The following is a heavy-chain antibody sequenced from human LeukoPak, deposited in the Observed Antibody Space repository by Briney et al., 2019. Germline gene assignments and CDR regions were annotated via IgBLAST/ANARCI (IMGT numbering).Heavy chain of an antibody. Sequence: GGSLRLSCAVSGVTFSSCSMNWVRQAPGKGLEWVSYITSGSDTRCYADSVKGRFTISRDNAKNSLFLQMNSLRDEDTAVYYCATTPVVAAVQLDYWGQGTLVTVSS. D-gene: IGHD2-15*01. J-gene: IGHJ4*02. V-gene: IGHV3-48*02. CDR3: ATTPVVAAVQLDY. CDR1: GVTFSSCS. CDR2: ITSGSDTR.